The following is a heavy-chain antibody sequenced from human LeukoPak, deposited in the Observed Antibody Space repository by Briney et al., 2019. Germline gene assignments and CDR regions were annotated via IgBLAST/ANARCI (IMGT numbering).Heavy chain of an antibody. CDR1: GGTFSSYG. D-gene: IGHD5-18*01. J-gene: IGHJ4*02. V-gene: IGHV1-69*04. Sequence: ASVKVSCKASGGTFSSYGISWVRQAPGQGLEWMGRIIPILGIANYAQKFQGRVTITADKSTSTAYMELSSLRSEDTAVYYCARVEDTAMVGLDYWGQGTLVTVSS. CDR3: ARVEDTAMVGLDY. CDR2: IIPILGIA.